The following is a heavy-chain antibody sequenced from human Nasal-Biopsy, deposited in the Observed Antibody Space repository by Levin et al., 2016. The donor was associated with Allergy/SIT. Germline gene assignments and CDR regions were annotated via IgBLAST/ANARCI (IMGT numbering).Heavy chain of an antibody. J-gene: IGHJ6*02. CDR1: GGSISSNNW. D-gene: IGHD3-10*01. CDR2: IYHSGST. V-gene: IGHV4-4*02. CDR3: ARDRGVSIPRYYYYYGMDV. Sequence: SETLSLTCAVSGGSISSNNWWSWVRQPPGKGLEWIGEIYHSGSTNYNPSLKSRVTISLDKSKNQFSLKLSSVTAADTALYYCARDRGVSIPRYYYYYGMDVWGRGTTVTVSS.